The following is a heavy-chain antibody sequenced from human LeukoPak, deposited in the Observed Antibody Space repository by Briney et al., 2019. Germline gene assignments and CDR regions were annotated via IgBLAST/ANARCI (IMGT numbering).Heavy chain of an antibody. J-gene: IGHJ5*02. Sequence: PSETLSLTCTVSGGSISSGSYYWSWIRQPAGKGLEWLGRIYTSGSTNYNPSLKSRVTISVDTSKNQFSLKLSSVTAADTAVYYCARVGYGDYAWFDPWGQGTLVTVSS. CDR1: GGSISSGSYY. D-gene: IGHD4-17*01. CDR2: IYTSGST. CDR3: ARVGYGDYAWFDP. V-gene: IGHV4-61*02.